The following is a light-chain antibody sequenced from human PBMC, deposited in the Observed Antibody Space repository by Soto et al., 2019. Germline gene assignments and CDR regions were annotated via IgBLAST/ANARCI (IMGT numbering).Light chain of an antibody. CDR2: AAS. J-gene: IGKJ1*01. CDR1: QGIRNY. CDR3: QKYNSAPWT. Sequence: DIQMTQSPSSLSASVGDRVTITCRASQGIRNYLAWYQQKPGKVPKLLIYAASTLQSGVPSRFSGSGSGTDFTLTISSLQPEHVATYYCQKYNSAPWTFGQGTKVEIK. V-gene: IGKV1-27*01.